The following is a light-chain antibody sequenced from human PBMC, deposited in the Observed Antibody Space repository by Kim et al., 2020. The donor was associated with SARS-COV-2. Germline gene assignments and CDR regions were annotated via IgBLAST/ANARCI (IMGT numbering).Light chain of an antibody. CDR2: DAS. CDR3: QQRSNWPPQLT. Sequence: EIVLTQSPATLSLSPGERATLSCRASQSVSSYLAWYQKKPGQAPRLLIYDASHRATGIPARFSGSGSGTDFTLTISSLEPEDFAVYYCQQRSNWPPQLTFGQGTRLEIK. V-gene: IGKV3-11*01. J-gene: IGKJ5*01. CDR1: QSVSSY.